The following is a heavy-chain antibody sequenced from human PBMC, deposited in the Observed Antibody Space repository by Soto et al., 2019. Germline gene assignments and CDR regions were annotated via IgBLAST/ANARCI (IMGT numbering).Heavy chain of an antibody. CDR1: GFTLSSYA. Sequence: EVQLLESGGGLVQPGGSLRLSCAASGFTLSSYAMGWVRQAAGKGLEWVSTMSGSGGSPYYADSVKGRFTISRDNSKNILYLQMNSLRAEDTAVYYCAKDSDFRDRIFWYFDLWGRGTLVTVSS. CDR2: MSGSGGSP. V-gene: IGHV3-23*01. D-gene: IGHD2-15*01. J-gene: IGHJ2*01. CDR3: AKDSDFRDRIFWYFDL.